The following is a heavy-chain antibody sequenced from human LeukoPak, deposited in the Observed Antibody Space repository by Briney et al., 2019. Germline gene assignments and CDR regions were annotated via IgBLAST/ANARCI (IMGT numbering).Heavy chain of an antibody. CDR2: ISGTGGST. D-gene: IGHD6-19*01. CDR3: AKDSPVGLALAAEGCSS. J-gene: IGHJ4*02. CDR1: GFTFSSYA. Sequence: GGSLRLSCAASGFTFSSYAMSWVRQAPGKGLEWVSVISGTGGSTYYADSVKGRVTISTDQSKNTLYLQMNSLRVEDTAIYYCAKDSPVGLALAAEGCSSWGQGTLVTVSS. V-gene: IGHV3-23*01.